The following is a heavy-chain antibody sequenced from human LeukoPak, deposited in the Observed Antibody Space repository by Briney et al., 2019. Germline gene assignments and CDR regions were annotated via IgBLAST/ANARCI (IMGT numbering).Heavy chain of an antibody. CDR3: ARERPKGYGDYVGSWFDP. V-gene: IGHV4-31*03. CDR1: GGSISSGGYY. D-gene: IGHD4-17*01. Sequence: SQTLSLTCTVSGGSISSGGYYWSWIRQHPGKGLEWIGYIYYSGSTYYNPSLKSRVTISVGTSKNQFSLKLSSVTAADTAVYYCARERPKGYGDYVGSWFDPWGQGTLVTVSS. CDR2: IYYSGST. J-gene: IGHJ5*02.